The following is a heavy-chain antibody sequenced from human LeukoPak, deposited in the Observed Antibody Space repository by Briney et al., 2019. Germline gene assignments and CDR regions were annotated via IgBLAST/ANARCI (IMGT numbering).Heavy chain of an antibody. D-gene: IGHD3-22*01. V-gene: IGHV4-34*01. CDR2: INHSGST. CDR1: GGSFSGYY. J-gene: IGHJ4*02. Sequence: PSETLSLTCAVYGGSFSGYYWSWIRQPPGKGLEWIGEINHSGSTNYNPSLKSRVTISVDTSKNQFSLKLSSVTAADTAVYYCARGGFRHYYDSSGYYDYWGQGTLVTVSS. CDR3: ARGGFRHYYDSSGYYDY.